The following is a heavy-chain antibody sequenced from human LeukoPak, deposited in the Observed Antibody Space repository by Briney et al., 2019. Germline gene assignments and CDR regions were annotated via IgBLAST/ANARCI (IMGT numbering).Heavy chain of an antibody. J-gene: IGHJ4*02. CDR3: ARAPSRSSRAYYFDY. CDR1: GFTFSSYA. CDR2: ISYDGSNK. Sequence: GGSLRLSCAASGFTFSSYAMHWVRQAPGKGLEWVAVISYDGSNKYYADSVKGRFTISRDNSKNTLYLQMNSLRAEDTAVYYCARAPSRSSRAYYFDYWGQGTLVTVSS. D-gene: IGHD6-13*01. V-gene: IGHV3-30-3*01.